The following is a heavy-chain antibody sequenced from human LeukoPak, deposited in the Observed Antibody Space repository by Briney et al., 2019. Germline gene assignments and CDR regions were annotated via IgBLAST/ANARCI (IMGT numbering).Heavy chain of an antibody. V-gene: IGHV4-30-2*01. CDR1: GGSFSGCS. Sequence: PSETLSLTCAVYGGSFSGCSWSWIRQPPGKGLEWIGCIYHSGSTYYNPSLKSRVTISVDRSKNQFSLKLSSVTAADTAVYYCAREGYYGSGSYYNGYFDYWGQGTLVTVSS. CDR2: IYHSGST. CDR3: AREGYYGSGSYYNGYFDY. J-gene: IGHJ4*02. D-gene: IGHD3-10*01.